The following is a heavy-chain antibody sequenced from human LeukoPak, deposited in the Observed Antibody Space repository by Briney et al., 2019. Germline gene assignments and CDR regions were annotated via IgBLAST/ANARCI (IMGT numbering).Heavy chain of an antibody. Sequence: GGSLRLSCAASGFSFNTYAMSWVRQAPGKGLEWVSGIDYSGGNTNYADSVLGRFTVSRDNSKNTLYLQMNSLRAEDTAVYYCVATRVCGGVLLRPNCLYFENWGQGTLVSVSS. CDR1: GFSFNTYA. CDR3: VATRVCGGVLLRPNCLYFEN. CDR2: IDYSGGNT. V-gene: IGHV3-23*01. J-gene: IGHJ4*02. D-gene: IGHD3-10*01.